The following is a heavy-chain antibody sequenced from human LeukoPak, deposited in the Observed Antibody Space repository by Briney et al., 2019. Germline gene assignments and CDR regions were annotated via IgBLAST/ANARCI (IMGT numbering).Heavy chain of an antibody. Sequence: GGSLRLSCAASGFTFSSYAMSWVRQAPGKGLEWVSAISGSGGSTYYADSVKGRFTISRDNSKNTLYPQMNSLRAEDTAVYYCAKALGQWLVLYYFDYWGQGTLVTVSS. D-gene: IGHD6-19*01. CDR2: ISGSGGST. CDR1: GFTFSSYA. CDR3: AKALGQWLVLYYFDY. J-gene: IGHJ4*02. V-gene: IGHV3-23*01.